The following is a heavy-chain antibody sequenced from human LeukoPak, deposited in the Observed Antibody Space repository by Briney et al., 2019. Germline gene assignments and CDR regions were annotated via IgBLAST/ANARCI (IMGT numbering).Heavy chain of an antibody. D-gene: IGHD2-15*01. CDR1: GFTFSNAW. V-gene: IGHV3-15*01. CDR2: IKSKPDGGTI. CDR3: TIGWFFDY. Sequence: KAGGSLRLSCAASGFTFSNAWMSWVRQAPGEGLEWVCRIKSKPDGGTIDYAAPAKGRFTISRDDSKNTFHLQMNSLKTEDTAVYYCTIGWFFDYWGQGNLVTVSS. J-gene: IGHJ4*02.